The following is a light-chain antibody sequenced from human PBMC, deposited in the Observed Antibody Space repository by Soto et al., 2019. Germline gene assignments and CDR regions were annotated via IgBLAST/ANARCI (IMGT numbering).Light chain of an antibody. V-gene: IGKV3-20*01. CDR2: GAS. J-gene: IGKJ2*01. Sequence: EIVLTQSPGTLSLSPGERATLSCRASHSVGSYLAWYQQKPGQAPRLLIYGASSRATGIPDRFSGSGSATAFTLTISGLEPEDFAVYYCQQYGSLYTFGQGTNLEIK. CDR3: QQYGSLYT. CDR1: HSVGSY.